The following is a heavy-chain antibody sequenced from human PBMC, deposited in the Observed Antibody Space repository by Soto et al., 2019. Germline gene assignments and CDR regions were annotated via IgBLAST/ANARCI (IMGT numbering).Heavy chain of an antibody. J-gene: IGHJ6*02. CDR2: INAGNGNT. Sequence: ASVKVSCKASGYTFTSYAMHWVRQAPGQRLEWMGWINAGNGNTKYSQKFQGRVTITRDTSASTAYMELSSLGSEDTAVYYCARDLQDSSNYGMDVWGQGTTVTVSS. V-gene: IGHV1-3*01. CDR1: GYTFTSYA. D-gene: IGHD2-15*01. CDR3: ARDLQDSSNYGMDV.